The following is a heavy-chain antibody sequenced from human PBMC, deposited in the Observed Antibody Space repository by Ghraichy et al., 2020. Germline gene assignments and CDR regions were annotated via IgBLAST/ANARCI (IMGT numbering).Heavy chain of an antibody. CDR1: GGSFSGYY. CDR2: INHSGST. CDR3: ARVCIAVAGTTDWFDP. D-gene: IGHD6-19*01. J-gene: IGHJ5*02. Sequence: SETLSLTCAVYGGSFSGYYWSWIRQPPGKGLEWIGEINHSGSTNYNPSLKSRVTISVDTSKNQFSLKLSSVTAADTAVYYCARVCIAVAGTTDWFDPWGQGTLVTVSS. V-gene: IGHV4-34*01.